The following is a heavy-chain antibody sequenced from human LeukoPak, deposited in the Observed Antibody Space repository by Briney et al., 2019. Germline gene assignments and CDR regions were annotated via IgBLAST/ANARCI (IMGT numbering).Heavy chain of an antibody. V-gene: IGHV3-30*03. CDR2: ISYDGSNK. CDR3: ITGLLIDDNNSYKYGLWY. Sequence: PGRSLRLSCAASGFPFSSYSMHWVRQAPGKGLEWVALISYDGSNKYYADSVKGRFTISRDNSKNTLYLQMNSLRTEDTAVYYCITGLLIDDNNSYKYGLWYWGQGTLVTVSS. CDR1: GFPFSSYS. D-gene: IGHD2-8*01. J-gene: IGHJ4*02.